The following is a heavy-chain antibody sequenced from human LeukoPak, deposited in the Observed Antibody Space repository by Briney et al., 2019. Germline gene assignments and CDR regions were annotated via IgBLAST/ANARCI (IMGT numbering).Heavy chain of an antibody. CDR1: GFTFSTYE. Sequence: GGSLRLSCSASGFTFSTYEMNWVRQAPGKGLEWVSYISGNGSAIYYADSVKGRFTISRDNAKNSLYLQMNSLRAEDTAIYYCAREGSITYWGQGTLVTVSS. CDR2: ISGNGSAI. D-gene: IGHD3-10*01. V-gene: IGHV3-48*03. CDR3: AREGSITY. J-gene: IGHJ4*02.